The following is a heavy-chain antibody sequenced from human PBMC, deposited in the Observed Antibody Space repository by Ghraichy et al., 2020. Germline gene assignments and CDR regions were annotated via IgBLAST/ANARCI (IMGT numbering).Heavy chain of an antibody. Sequence: GGSLRLSCAASGFTFSNAWMSWVRQAPGKGLEWVGRIKSKTDGGTTDYAAPVKGRFTISRDDSKNTLYLQMNSLKTEDTAVYYCTTSIVVADRIDYWGQGTLVTVSS. V-gene: IGHV3-15*01. J-gene: IGHJ4*02. CDR1: GFTFSNAW. D-gene: IGHD2-21*01. CDR3: TTSIVVADRIDY. CDR2: IKSKTDGGTT.